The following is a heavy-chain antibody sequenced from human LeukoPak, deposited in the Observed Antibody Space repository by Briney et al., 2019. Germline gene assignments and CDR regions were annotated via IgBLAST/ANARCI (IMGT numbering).Heavy chain of an antibody. Sequence: PGGSLRLSCAASGFTFSSYGMHWVRQAPGKGLEWVAFIRYDGSNKYYADSVKGRFTISRDNSKNTLYLQMNSLRAEDTAVYYCARLGYCTNGGCYGFDYWGQGTLVTVSS. D-gene: IGHD2-8*01. J-gene: IGHJ4*02. V-gene: IGHV3-30*02. CDR3: ARLGYCTNGGCYGFDY. CDR1: GFTFSSYG. CDR2: IRYDGSNK.